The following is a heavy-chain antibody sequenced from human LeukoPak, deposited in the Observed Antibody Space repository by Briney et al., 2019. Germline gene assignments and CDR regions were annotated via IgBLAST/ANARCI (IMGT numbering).Heavy chain of an antibody. Sequence: GGSLRLSCAASGFTFSSYAMSWVRQAPGKGLEWASAISGSGGSTYYADSVKGRFTISRDNAKNTLYLQMNSLRAEDTAVFYCARTPYDFWSASYSYYFDYWGQGTLVTVSS. CDR2: ISGSGGST. V-gene: IGHV3-23*01. D-gene: IGHD3-3*01. J-gene: IGHJ4*02. CDR3: ARTPYDFWSASYSYYFDY. CDR1: GFTFSSYA.